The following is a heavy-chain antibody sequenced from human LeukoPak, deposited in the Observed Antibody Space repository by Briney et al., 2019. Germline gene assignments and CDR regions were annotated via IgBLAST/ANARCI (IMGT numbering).Heavy chain of an antibody. D-gene: IGHD3-3*01. CDR2: INHSGST. CDR1: RYSISSGYY. J-gene: IGHJ4*02. CDR3: ARVHGRGIYYDCWSGPTGGYFDY. V-gene: IGHV4-38-2*02. Sequence: PSETLSLTCTVSRYSISSGYYWGWIRQPPGKGLEWIGEINHSGSTNYNPSLKSRVTISVDTSKNQFSLKLSSVTAADTAVYYCARVHGRGIYYDCWSGPTGGYFDYWGQGTLVTVSS.